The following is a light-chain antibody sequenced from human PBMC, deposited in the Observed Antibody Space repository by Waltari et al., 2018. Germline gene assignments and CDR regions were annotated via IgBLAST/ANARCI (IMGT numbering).Light chain of an antibody. Sequence: SYELTQPPSVSVSPGPTARITCPGDPLAQQYAYWYQQKPGQAPMLLIYKDNERPPGIPERFSGSSSGTTVTLTISGVQAEDEADYYCQSEVNSRTYAILVGGGTKVTVL. CDR3: QSEVNSRTYAIL. CDR1: PLAQQY. J-gene: IGLJ2*01. CDR2: KDN. V-gene: IGLV3-25*03.